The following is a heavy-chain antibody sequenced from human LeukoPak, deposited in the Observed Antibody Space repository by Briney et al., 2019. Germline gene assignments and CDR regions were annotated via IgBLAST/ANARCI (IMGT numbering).Heavy chain of an antibody. V-gene: IGHV5-51*01. Sequence: GESLKISCKASGYSFTNYWIGWVRQMPGKGLEWMGSVSPGDSDTRYSPSFQGRVTISADKSITTAYLQWSSLKASDSAMYYCARTMVRGAYGMDVWGQGTTVTVSS. D-gene: IGHD3-10*01. CDR2: VSPGDSDT. CDR1: GYSFTNYW. CDR3: ARTMVRGAYGMDV. J-gene: IGHJ6*02.